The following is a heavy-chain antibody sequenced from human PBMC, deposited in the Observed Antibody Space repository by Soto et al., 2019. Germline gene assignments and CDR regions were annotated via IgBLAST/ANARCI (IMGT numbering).Heavy chain of an antibody. CDR2: ISGSGGST. D-gene: IGHD5-18*01. J-gene: IGHJ6*03. V-gene: IGHV3-23*01. Sequence: GGSLRLSCAASGFTFSSYAMSWVRQAPGKGLEWVSAISGSGGSTYYADSVKGRFTISRDNSKNTLYLQMNSLRAEDTAVYYYAKESHPRIQLWERYYYYYMDVWGKGTTVTVSS. CDR3: AKESHPRIQLWERYYYYYMDV. CDR1: GFTFSSYA.